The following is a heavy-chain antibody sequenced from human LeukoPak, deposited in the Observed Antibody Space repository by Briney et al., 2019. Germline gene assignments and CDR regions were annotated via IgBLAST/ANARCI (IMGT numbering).Heavy chain of an antibody. Sequence: GGSLRLSCAASGFTFSSYAMSWVRQAPGKGLEWVSAISGSGGSTYYADSVKGRFTISRDNAKNSLYLQMNSLRAEDTAVYYCARDSSRRHDAGGVDYYGMDVWGQGTTVTVSS. CDR1: GFTFSSYA. J-gene: IGHJ6*02. D-gene: IGHD2-8*02. V-gene: IGHV3-23*01. CDR3: ARDSSRRHDAGGVDYYGMDV. CDR2: ISGSGGST.